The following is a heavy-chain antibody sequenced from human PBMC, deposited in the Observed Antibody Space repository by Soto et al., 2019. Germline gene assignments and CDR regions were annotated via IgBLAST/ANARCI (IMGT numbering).Heavy chain of an antibody. V-gene: IGHV4-39*01. J-gene: IGHJ4*02. D-gene: IGHD6-13*01. CDR3: ARHVAGIGAAGPYLYFDD. CDR1: GDSLSGSNYY. CDR2: IFYTGGS. Sequence: SETLSLTCGVSGDSLSGSNYYWGWIRQPPGKGLEWIGSIFYTGGSYYKSSLASRVNMFVDTSKNHFALELSSVTAADTAVYYCARHVAGIGAAGPYLYFDDRGQGTLVTVSS.